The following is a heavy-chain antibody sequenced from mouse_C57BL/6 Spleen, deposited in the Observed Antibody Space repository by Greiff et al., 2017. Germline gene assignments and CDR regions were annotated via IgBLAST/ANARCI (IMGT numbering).Heavy chain of an antibody. CDR3: ARRPLGYARDY. CDR2: IYPRDGST. Sequence: QVRLQQSDAELVKPGASVKISCTVSGYTFTDHTIHWMKQRPEQGLEWLGSIYPRDGSTKYTDKFKGKATLTADKSSSTAYMQLNSLTSEDSAVYCCARRPLGYARDYWGQGTSVTVSS. J-gene: IGHJ4*01. CDR1: GYTFTDHT. V-gene: IGHV1-78*01. D-gene: IGHD3-1*01.